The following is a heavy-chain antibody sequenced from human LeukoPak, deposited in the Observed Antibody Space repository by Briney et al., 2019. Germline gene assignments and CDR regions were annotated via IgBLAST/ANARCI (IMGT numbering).Heavy chain of an antibody. J-gene: IGHJ6*03. D-gene: IGHD6-13*01. CDR1: GYTFTSYD. Sequence: ASVKVSCKASGYTFTSYDINWVRQATGQGLEWMGWMNPNSGNTGYAQKFRGRVTITRNTSKSTAYMELSSLRSEDTAVYYCARAPGGSSSLPYYMDVWGKGTTVTVSS. CDR2: MNPNSGNT. CDR3: ARAPGGSSSLPYYMDV. V-gene: IGHV1-8*03.